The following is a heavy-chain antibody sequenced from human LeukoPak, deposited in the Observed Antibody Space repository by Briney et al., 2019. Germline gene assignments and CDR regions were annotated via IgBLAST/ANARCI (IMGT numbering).Heavy chain of an antibody. Sequence: SETLSLTCAVYGESLSGYYWSRIRQPPGKGPEWIGEIDHTGSSNYNPSLKSRVTISLDTSKNQFSLKLNSVTAADTAVYYCASFGYDILTGLSYFQHWGQGTLVTVSS. CDR3: ASFGYDILTGLSYFQH. CDR1: GESLSGYY. D-gene: IGHD3-9*01. V-gene: IGHV4-34*01. CDR2: IDHTGSS. J-gene: IGHJ1*01.